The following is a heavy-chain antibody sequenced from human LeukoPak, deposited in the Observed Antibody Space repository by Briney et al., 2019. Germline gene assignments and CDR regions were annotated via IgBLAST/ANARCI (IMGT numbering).Heavy chain of an antibody. CDR1: GGAISSSSYY. CDR2: IYYSGST. CDR3: ARDSGSYGAVDY. Sequence: SETLSLTCTVSGGAISSSSYYWGWVRQPPGKGLEWIGSIYYSGSTYYNPSLKSRVTISVDTSKNQFSLKLSSVTAADTAVYYCARDSGSYGAVDYWGQGTLVTVSS. J-gene: IGHJ4*02. V-gene: IGHV4-39*01. D-gene: IGHD1-26*01.